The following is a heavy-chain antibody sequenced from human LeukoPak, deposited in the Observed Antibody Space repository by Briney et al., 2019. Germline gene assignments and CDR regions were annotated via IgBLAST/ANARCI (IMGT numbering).Heavy chain of an antibody. D-gene: IGHD3-16*02. CDR1: GGSFSGYY. Sequence: PSETLSLTCAVYGGSFSGYYWSWIRQPPGKGLEWIGEINHSGSTNYNPSLKSRVNIYVDTSKNQFSLKLSSVTAADTAVYYCARMGSYDYVWGSYRYFYYFDYWGQGTLVTVSS. CDR3: ARMGSYDYVWGSYRYFYYFDY. CDR2: INHSGST. J-gene: IGHJ4*02. V-gene: IGHV4-34*01.